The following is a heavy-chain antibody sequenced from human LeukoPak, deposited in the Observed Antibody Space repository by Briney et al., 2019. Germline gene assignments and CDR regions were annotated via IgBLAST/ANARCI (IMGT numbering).Heavy chain of an antibody. D-gene: IGHD6-13*01. CDR3: ARGISGIPAAGADY. CDR1: GFTFSTYI. V-gene: IGHV3-23*01. Sequence: PGGSLRLSCAASGFTFSTYILSWVRQAPGKGLEWVSVISGSDGSTYYADSVKGRFTISRDNAENSLYLQMNSLRAEDTAVYYCARGISGIPAAGADYWGQGTLVTVSS. J-gene: IGHJ4*02. CDR2: ISGSDGST.